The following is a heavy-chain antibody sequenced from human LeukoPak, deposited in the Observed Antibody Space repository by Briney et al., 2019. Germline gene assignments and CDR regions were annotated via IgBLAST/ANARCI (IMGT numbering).Heavy chain of an antibody. J-gene: IGHJ3*02. Sequence: GGSLRLSCAASGFTFSSYAMSWVRQMPGKGLEWMGIIYPGDSDTRYSPSFQGQVTISADKSISTAYLQWSSLKASDTAMYYCARPMTTVDPDAFDIWGQGTMVTVSS. CDR3: ARPMTTVDPDAFDI. V-gene: IGHV5-51*01. D-gene: IGHD4-17*01. CDR1: GFTFSSYA. CDR2: IYPGDSDT.